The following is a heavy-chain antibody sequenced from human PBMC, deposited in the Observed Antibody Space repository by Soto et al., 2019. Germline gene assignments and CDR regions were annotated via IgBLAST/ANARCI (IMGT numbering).Heavy chain of an antibody. Sequence: SETLSLACTVSGGSIRSYYWSWIRQPPGKGLEWIGYIYYSGSTNYNPSLKSRVTISVDTSKNQFSLKLSSVTAADTAVYYCARDVYSSSWYGWFDPWGQGTLVTVSS. CDR1: GGSIRSYY. CDR3: ARDVYSSSWYGWFDP. CDR2: IYYSGST. J-gene: IGHJ5*02. V-gene: IGHV4-59*01. D-gene: IGHD6-13*01.